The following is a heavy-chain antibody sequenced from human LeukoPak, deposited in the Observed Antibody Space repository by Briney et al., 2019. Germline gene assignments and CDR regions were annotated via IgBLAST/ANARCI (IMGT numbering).Heavy chain of an antibody. D-gene: IGHD2-2*01. Sequence: ASVKVSCKASGYTFTSYYMHWVRQAPGQGLEWMGIINPSGGSTGYAQKFQGRVTMTRDMSTSTVYMELSSLRSEDTAVYYCARGRGYCSSTSCHPLFDYWGQGTLVTVSS. J-gene: IGHJ4*02. CDR3: ARGRGYCSSTSCHPLFDY. CDR1: GYTFTSYY. V-gene: IGHV1-46*01. CDR2: INPSGGST.